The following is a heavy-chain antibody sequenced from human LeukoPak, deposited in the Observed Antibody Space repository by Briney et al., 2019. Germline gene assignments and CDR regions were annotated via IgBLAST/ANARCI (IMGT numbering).Heavy chain of an antibody. CDR2: IYTSGST. CDR1: GGPINSYY. V-gene: IGHV4-4*07. D-gene: IGHD3-16*02. CDR3: VRGGGYRQYWFDP. Sequence: PSETLSLTCTVSGGPINSYYWSWIRQPAGKGLEWIGRIYTSGSTNYNPSLKSRVTMSVDTSKNQFSLKLSSVTAADTAVYYCVRGGGYRQYWFDPWGQGTLVTVSS. J-gene: IGHJ5*02.